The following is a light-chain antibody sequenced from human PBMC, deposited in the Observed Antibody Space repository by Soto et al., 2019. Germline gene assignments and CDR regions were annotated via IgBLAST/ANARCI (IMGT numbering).Light chain of an antibody. CDR3: QQRKKGPPLP. CDR1: ETVDSF. CDR2: DAS. J-gene: IGKJ4*01. V-gene: IGKV3-11*01. Sequence: EIVLTQSPATLSLSPGERAALSCRASETVDSFLAWYQQKPGQAPRLLIYDASKRATGIPARFSGSGSGTDLTLTISRLEPEDFAVFYLQQRKKGPPLPFGGGTKVEIK.